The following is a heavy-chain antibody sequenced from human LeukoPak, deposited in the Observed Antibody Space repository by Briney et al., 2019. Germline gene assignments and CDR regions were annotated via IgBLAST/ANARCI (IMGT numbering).Heavy chain of an antibody. J-gene: IGHJ4*02. V-gene: IGHV3-23*01. Sequence: GGSLRLSCAVSGITLSNYGMIWVRQAPGKGQEWVAGISGSGGSTNYADSVRGRFTISRDNRKNTLYLQMNSLRAEDTAVYFCAKRGVVIRVILVGFHKEAYYFDSWGQGALVTVSS. CDR1: GITLSNYG. CDR3: AKRGVVIRVILVGFHKEAYYFDS. CDR2: ISGSGGST. D-gene: IGHD3-10*01.